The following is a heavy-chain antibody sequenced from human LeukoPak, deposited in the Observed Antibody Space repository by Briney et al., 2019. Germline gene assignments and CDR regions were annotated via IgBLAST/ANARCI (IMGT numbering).Heavy chain of an antibody. CDR3: AREEKDFYDSSGYSDAFDM. D-gene: IGHD3-22*01. CDR2: IYYSGST. CDR1: GGSISSYY. J-gene: IGHJ3*02. Sequence: SETLSLTCTVSGGSISSYYWSWIRQPPGKGLEWIGYIYYSGSTNYNPSLKSRVTISIDTSQNQFSLKLYSVTAADTAVYYCAREEKDFYDSSGYSDAFDMWGQGTMVTVSS. V-gene: IGHV4-59*12.